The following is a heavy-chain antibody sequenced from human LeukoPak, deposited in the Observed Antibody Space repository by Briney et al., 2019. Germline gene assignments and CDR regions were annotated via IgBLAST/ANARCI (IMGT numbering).Heavy chain of an antibody. D-gene: IGHD2-2*01. CDR3: ASFERRYCSSTSCYAFDI. CDR1: GGSISSGSYY. J-gene: IGHJ3*02. Sequence: PSETLSLTCTVSGGSISSGSYYWSWIRQPAGKGLEWIGRIYTSGSTNYNPSLKSRVTISVDTSKNQFSLKLSSVTAADTAVYYCASFERRYCSSTSCYAFDIWGQGTMVTVSS. V-gene: IGHV4-61*02. CDR2: IYTSGST.